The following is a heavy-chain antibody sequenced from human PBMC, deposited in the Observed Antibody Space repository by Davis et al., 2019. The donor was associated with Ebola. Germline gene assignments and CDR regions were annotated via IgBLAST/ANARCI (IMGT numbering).Heavy chain of an antibody. D-gene: IGHD5-18*01. J-gene: IGHJ5*02. Sequence: PGGSLRLSCAASGFTFSSYAMSWVRQAPGKGLEWVAVISYDGSNKYYADSVKGRFTISRDNSKNTLYLQMNSLRAEDTAVYYCAKERPPWIHPLANWFDPWGQGTLVTVSS. CDR1: GFTFSSYA. V-gene: IGHV3-30*18. CDR3: AKERPPWIHPLANWFDP. CDR2: ISYDGSNK.